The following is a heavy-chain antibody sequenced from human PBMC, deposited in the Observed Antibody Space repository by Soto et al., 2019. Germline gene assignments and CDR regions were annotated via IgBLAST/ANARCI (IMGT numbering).Heavy chain of an antibody. J-gene: IGHJ4*02. V-gene: IGHV3-48*02. CDR1: GFTFSSYS. CDR2: ISSSSSTI. Sequence: EVQLVESGGGLVQPGGSLRLSCAASGFTFSSYSMNWVRQAPGKGLEWVSYISSSSSTIYYADSVKGRFTISRDNAKNSLYLQMNSLRDEDTAVYYCARTPQAWLLPYYFDYWGQGTLVTVSS. CDR3: ARTPQAWLLPYYFDY. D-gene: IGHD3-22*01.